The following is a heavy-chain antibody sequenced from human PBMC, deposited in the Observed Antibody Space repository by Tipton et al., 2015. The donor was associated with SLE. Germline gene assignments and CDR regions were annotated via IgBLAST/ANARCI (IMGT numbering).Heavy chain of an antibody. D-gene: IGHD1-26*01. CDR3: ARQATGRVGYLDS. V-gene: IGHV4-59*01. Sequence: TLSLTCAVSGGSISTYYRSWIRQPPGKGLEWIGYIYNSGNTRYSPSLKSRVTMSIDTSKNQFSLQLTSVTAADTAIYYCARQATGRVGYLDSWGQGTLVTVSS. J-gene: IGHJ4*02. CDR1: GGSISTYY. CDR2: IYNSGNT.